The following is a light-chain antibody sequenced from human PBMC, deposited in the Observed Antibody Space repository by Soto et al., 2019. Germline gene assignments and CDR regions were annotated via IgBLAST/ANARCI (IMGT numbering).Light chain of an antibody. CDR1: QGISSY. CDR3: QQLNSYPPP. J-gene: IGKJ4*01. V-gene: IGKV1-9*01. CDR2: AAS. Sequence: DIQLTQSPSFLSASVGDRVTITCRASQGISSYLAWYQQKPGKAPKLLIYAASTLQSGVPSRFSGSGSGTEFTLTISSLQPEDFATYYCQQLNSYPPPFSGGTKVEIK.